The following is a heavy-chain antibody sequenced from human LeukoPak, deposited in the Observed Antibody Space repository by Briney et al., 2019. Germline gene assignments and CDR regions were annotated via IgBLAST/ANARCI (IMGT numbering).Heavy chain of an antibody. CDR1: GFTVSSNY. V-gene: IGHV3-66*01. CDR2: IYSGGGT. Sequence: PGGSLRLSCAASGFTVSSNYMSWVRQAPGKGLEWVSVIYSGGGTYYADPVKGRFTISRDNSKNTLYLQINSLRAEDTAVYYCARDLGSGFLQFDYWGQGTLVTVSS. CDR3: ARDLGSGFLQFDY. J-gene: IGHJ4*02. D-gene: IGHD6-19*01.